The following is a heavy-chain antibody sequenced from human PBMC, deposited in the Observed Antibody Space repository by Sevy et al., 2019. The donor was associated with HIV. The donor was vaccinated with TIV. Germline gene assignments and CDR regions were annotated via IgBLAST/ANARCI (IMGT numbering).Heavy chain of an antibody. Sequence: GGSLRLSCAASGFTFTDYYMSWIRQAPGKGLEWVSYISSSGSTIYYADSVKGRFTISRDNAKNSLYLQMNSLRTEDTAVYCCARVGVGGDFDYWGQGTLVTVSS. CDR1: GFTFTDYY. D-gene: IGHD1-26*01. J-gene: IGHJ4*02. CDR3: ARVGVGGDFDY. CDR2: ISSSGSTI. V-gene: IGHV3-11*01.